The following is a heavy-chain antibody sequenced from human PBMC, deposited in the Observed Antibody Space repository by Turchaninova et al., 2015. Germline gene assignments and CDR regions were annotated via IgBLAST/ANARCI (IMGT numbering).Heavy chain of an antibody. CDR2: VYWDDDK. J-gene: IGHJ4*02. CDR1: GFSLDTSGPG. D-gene: IGHD3-3*01. Sequence: QITLKESGPTLVKPTQTLTLTCSFSGFSLDTSGPGVGWIRQAPGKHLEWLSLVYWDDDKRYIPSLCKRLATTQYTSKTQVVITMINMAPVYTATYSGGHMGSGLLVSYVGVVPTNAFDFWGQGILVIVSS. CDR3: GHMGSGLLVSYVGVVPTNAFDF. V-gene: IGHV2-5*02.